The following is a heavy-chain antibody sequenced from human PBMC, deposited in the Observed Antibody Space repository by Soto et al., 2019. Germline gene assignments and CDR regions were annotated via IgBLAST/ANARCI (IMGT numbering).Heavy chain of an antibody. CDR2: ISSEGSTI. J-gene: IGHJ4*02. CDR3: ARIGTVLPPDDS. D-gene: IGHD1-1*01. Sequence: PGGSLRLSCVGSGFTFSTYEMQWVRQAPGKGLEWVSYISSEGSTIFYGESVKGRFIVSRDNDRSSLYLQMNSLRVEDSGVYYCARIGTVLPPDDSWGQGTLVTVSS. V-gene: IGHV3-48*03. CDR1: GFTFSTYE.